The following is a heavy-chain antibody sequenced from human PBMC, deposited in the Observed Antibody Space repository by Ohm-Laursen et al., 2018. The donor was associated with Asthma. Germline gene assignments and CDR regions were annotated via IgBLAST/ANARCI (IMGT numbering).Heavy chain of an antibody. CDR3: ARIGPEWELPGREYSLHH. CDR2: ISTASTFI. J-gene: IGHJ1*01. V-gene: IGHV3-21*01. CDR1: GYTFSRYS. D-gene: IGHD1-26*01. Sequence: SLRLSCTASGYTFSRYSIHWVRQVPGKGLEWVASISTASTFIYYADSVWGRFTTSRGNAKNSVYLQMNSLRAEDTALYYCARIGPEWELPGREYSLHHWGQGTQVTVSS.